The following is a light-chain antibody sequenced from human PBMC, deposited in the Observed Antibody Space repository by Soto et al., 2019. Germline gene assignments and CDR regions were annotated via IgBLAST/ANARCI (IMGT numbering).Light chain of an antibody. V-gene: IGLV4-69*01. CDR2: LNRDGRN. J-gene: IGLJ2*01. CDR3: KTWETVVV. CDR1: SGHSEYG. Sequence: QAVVTQSPSASASLGASVKLTCTLSSGHSEYGIAWHQQQPDTGPLYLMKLNRDGRNNKGDGIPDRFSGSSSGAERYLIISSLQSDDEADYYWKTWETVVVLGKGTKLTVL.